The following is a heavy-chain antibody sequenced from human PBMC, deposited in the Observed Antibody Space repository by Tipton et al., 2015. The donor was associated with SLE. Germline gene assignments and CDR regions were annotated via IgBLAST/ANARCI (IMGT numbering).Heavy chain of an antibody. V-gene: IGHV3-30*04. CDR1: GFSFSSYD. CDR2: ISNDENNK. Sequence: SLRLSCAASGFSFSSYDMHWVRQAPGKGLEWVAVISNDENNKYYADSVKGRFTVSRDNAKNSLCLQMNSLRAEDTALYYCAKDKWFRELFKLGLFDPWGQGTLVTVSS. J-gene: IGHJ5*02. CDR3: AKDKWFRELFKLGLFDP. D-gene: IGHD3-10*01.